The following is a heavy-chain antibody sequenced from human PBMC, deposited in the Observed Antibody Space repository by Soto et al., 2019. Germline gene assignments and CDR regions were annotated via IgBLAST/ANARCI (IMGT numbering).Heavy chain of an antibody. V-gene: IGHV3-21*01. Sequence: EVQLVESGGGLVKPGGSLRLSCAASGFTFSSYSMNWVRQAPGKGLEWVSSISSSSSYIYYADSVKGRFTISRDNAKNSLDLQMNSLRAEVTAVDYCARDGGKGAAVGTLDYCGQGTLVTVSS. J-gene: IGHJ4*02. D-gene: IGHD6-13*01. CDR3: ARDGGKGAAVGTLDY. CDR1: GFTFSSYS. CDR2: ISSSSSYI.